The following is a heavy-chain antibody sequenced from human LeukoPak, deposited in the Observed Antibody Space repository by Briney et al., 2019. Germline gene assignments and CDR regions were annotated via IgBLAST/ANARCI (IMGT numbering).Heavy chain of an antibody. J-gene: IGHJ6*02. CDR2: IYPGDSDT. CDR3: ARRGKGWAYYYGMDV. V-gene: IGHV5-51*01. Sequence: GESLKISCKGSGYSFTSYWIGWVRQMPGKGLEWMGIIYPGDSDTRYSPSFQGQVTISADKSISTAYLQWSSLKASDTAMYYCARRGKGWAYYYGMDVWGQGTTVAVSS. CDR1: GYSFTSYW. D-gene: IGHD6-19*01.